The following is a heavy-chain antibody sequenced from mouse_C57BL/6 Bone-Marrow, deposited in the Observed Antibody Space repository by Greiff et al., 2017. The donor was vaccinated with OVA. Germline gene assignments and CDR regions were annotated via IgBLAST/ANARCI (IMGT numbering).Heavy chain of an antibody. Sequence: VQLVESGAELARPGASVKLSCKASGYTFTSYGISWVKQRTGQGLEWIGEIYPRSGNTYYNEKFKGKATLTADKSSSTAYMELRSLTSEDSAVYFCARAENYYGSGAYWGQGTLVTVSA. CDR1: GYTFTSYG. V-gene: IGHV1-81*01. CDR3: ARAENYYGSGAY. J-gene: IGHJ3*01. CDR2: IYPRSGNT. D-gene: IGHD1-1*01.